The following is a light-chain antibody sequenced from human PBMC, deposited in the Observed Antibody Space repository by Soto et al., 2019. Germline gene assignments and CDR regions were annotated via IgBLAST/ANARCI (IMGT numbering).Light chain of an antibody. CDR1: QSISNY. CDR3: QQTYSAPLT. Sequence: DIQMTQSPFPLPASVGDRVNITCRASQSISNYLNWYQHKPGRAPSLLIHGASRLQGGVPSRFSGSGSGTDFTLPISSLHPEVFTTYYCQQTYSAPLTFGGGTRVEF. J-gene: IGKJ4*01. V-gene: IGKV1-39*01. CDR2: GAS.